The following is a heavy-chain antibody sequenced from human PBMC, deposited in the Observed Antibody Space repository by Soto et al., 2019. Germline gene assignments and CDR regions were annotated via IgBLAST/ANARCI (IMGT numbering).Heavy chain of an antibody. CDR2: IYHSGST. V-gene: IGHV4-4*02. CDR3: ARVTYAPYYYYYGMDF. J-gene: IGHJ6*02. Sequence: QVQLQESGPGLVKPSGTLSLTCAVSGGSISSSNWWSWVRQPPGKELEWIGEIYHSGSTNYNPSLKIRGTISVDKSKHPFSLKLSSVTAADTAVYYCARVTYAPYYYYYGMDFWGQGTTVTVSS. CDR1: GGSISSSNW. D-gene: IGHD4-17*01.